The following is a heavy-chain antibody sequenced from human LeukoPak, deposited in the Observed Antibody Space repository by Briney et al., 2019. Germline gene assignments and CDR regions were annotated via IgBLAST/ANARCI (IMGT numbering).Heavy chain of an antibody. D-gene: IGHD4-11*01. J-gene: IGHJ6*03. CDR1: GFTLSNCS. Sequence: GGSLRLSCAVSGFTLSNCSMNWVRQAPGKGLEWISYISGSGFTIHYADSVKGRFTISRDNAKNSLYLQMNSLRAEDTAVYYCVRGVPKTSYYYYYMDVWGKGTTVTVSS. V-gene: IGHV3-48*01. CDR3: VRGVPKTSYYYYYMDV. CDR2: ISGSGFTI.